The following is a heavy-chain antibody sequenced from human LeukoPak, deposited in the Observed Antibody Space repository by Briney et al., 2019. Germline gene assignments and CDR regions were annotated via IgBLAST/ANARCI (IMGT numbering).Heavy chain of an antibody. D-gene: IGHD3-10*01. J-gene: IGHJ6*03. V-gene: IGHV3-30*02. CDR2: IRYDGSNK. CDR3: AKDWARGNYYGSGSLRVYYYYMDV. CDR1: GFTFSSYG. Sequence: PGGSLRLSCAASGFTFSSYGVHWVRQAPGKGLEWVAFIRYDGSNKYYADSVKGRFTISRDNSKNTLYLQMNSLRAEDTAAYYCAKDWARGNYYGSGSLRVYYYYMDVWSKGTTVTISS.